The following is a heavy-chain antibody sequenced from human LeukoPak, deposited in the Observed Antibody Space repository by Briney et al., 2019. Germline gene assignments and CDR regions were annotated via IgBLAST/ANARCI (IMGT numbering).Heavy chain of an antibody. CDR1: GFTFSSYE. V-gene: IGHV3-48*03. D-gene: IGHD6-19*01. J-gene: IGHJ4*02. Sequence: GGSLTLSCAASGFTFSSYEMNWLRQAPGKGLEWVSYISSSGSTIYYADSVKGRFAISRDNAKNSLYLQMNSLRAEDTAVYYCARDQGGPGGWYYWGQGTLVTVSS. CDR2: ISSSGSTI. CDR3: ARDQGGPGGWYY.